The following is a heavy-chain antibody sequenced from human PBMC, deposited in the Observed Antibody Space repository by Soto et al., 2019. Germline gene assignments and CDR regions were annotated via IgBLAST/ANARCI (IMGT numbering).Heavy chain of an antibody. Sequence: EVQLLESGGGLVQPGGSLRLSCAASGFTFSSYAMSWVRQAPGKGLEWVSAISGSGGSTYYADSVKGRFTISRDNSKNTLYLQMNSLRAEVTAVYSGAKERYRYGSSADYWGQGTLVTVSS. CDR1: GFTFSSYA. D-gene: IGHD6-13*01. CDR3: AKERYRYGSSADY. V-gene: IGHV3-23*01. CDR2: ISGSGGST. J-gene: IGHJ4*02.